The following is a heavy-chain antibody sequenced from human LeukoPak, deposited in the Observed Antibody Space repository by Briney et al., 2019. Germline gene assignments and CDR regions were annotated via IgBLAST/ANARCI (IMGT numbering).Heavy chain of an antibody. J-gene: IGHJ6*03. CDR3: ARLGEAVAGHYYYYMDV. V-gene: IGHV1-2*02. Sequence: GASVKVSCKASGYTFTGYYMHWVRQAPGQGLEWMGWINPNSGGTNYAQKFQGRVTMTRDTSISTAYMELSRLRSDDTAVYYCARLGEAVAGHYYYYMDVWGKGTTVTVSS. CDR1: GYTFTGYY. CDR2: INPNSGGT. D-gene: IGHD6-19*01.